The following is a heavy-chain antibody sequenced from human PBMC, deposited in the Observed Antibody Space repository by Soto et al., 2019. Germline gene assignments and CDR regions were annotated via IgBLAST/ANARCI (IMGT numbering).Heavy chain of an antibody. CDR2: SKPKTDRGETI. D-gene: IGHD3-3*01. J-gene: IGHJ4*02. Sequence: LRPSCAASGLSVTNAWLHLFRLTPGKGLEWLGRSKPKTDRGETIHYAASVKGRFIISSDDSKDILYLEMNSLKPDDTGVYYCSTAGQWYFWTASYFEHWGQGTPVTVSS. CDR1: GLSVTNAW. V-gene: IGHV3-15*01. CDR3: STAGQWYFWTASYFEH.